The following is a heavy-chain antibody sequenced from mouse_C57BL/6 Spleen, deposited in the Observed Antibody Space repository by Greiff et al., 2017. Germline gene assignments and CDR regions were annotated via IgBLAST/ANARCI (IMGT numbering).Heavy chain of an antibody. J-gene: IGHJ4*01. D-gene: IGHD2-3*01. CDR2: IDPSDSYT. Sequence: QVQLQQPGAELVMPGASVKLSCKASGYTFTSYWMHWVKQRPGQGLEWIGEIDPSDSYTNYNQKFKGKSTLTVDKSSSTAYMQLSSLTSEDSAVYYCARGWLLRTYAMDYWGQGTSVTVSS. V-gene: IGHV1-69*01. CDR1: GYTFTSYW. CDR3: ARGWLLRTYAMDY.